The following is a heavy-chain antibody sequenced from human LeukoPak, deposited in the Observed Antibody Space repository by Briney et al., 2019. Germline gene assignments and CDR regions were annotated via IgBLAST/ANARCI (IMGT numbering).Heavy chain of an antibody. D-gene: IGHD4-17*01. CDR1: GGSISSYY. J-gene: IGHJ5*02. V-gene: IGHV4-59*01. CDR3: ARAGGDHPFDP. CDR2: IYDSGYT. Sequence: PSETLSLTCTVSGGSISSYYWSWIRQPPGKGPEWIGYIYDSGYTKYNPSLKSRVTTSVDMSKNHFSLKLTSVTAADTAVYYCARAGGDHPFDPWGQGALVTVSS.